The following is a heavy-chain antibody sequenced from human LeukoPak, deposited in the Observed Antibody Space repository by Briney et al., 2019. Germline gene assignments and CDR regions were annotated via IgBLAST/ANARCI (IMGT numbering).Heavy chain of an antibody. CDR2: IYHSGST. V-gene: IGHV4-30-2*01. Sequence: SETLSLTCTVSGGSVSSGGYYWSWIRQPPGKGLEWIGYIYHSGSTYYNPSLKSRVTISVDRSKNQFSLKLNSATAADTAVYYCVRGFLGLNGGVWGQGTTVTVSS. CDR1: GGSVSSGGYY. D-gene: IGHD1-26*01. CDR3: VRGFLGLNGGV. J-gene: IGHJ6*02.